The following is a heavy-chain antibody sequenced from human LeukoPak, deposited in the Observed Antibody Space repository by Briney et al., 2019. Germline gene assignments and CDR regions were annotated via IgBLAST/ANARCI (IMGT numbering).Heavy chain of an antibody. J-gene: IGHJ3*02. CDR1: GFTFSNHY. CDR2: IKTDGSRT. Sequence: GGSLRLSCAASGFTFSNHYMHWVRQAPGKGLVWVSRIKTDGSRTSYADSVKGRFTISRDNTKNTLYVQLNSLRAEDTAVYYCAREGLGSDDAFDIWGQGTQVTVSS. CDR3: AREGLGSDDAFDI. V-gene: IGHV3-74*01. D-gene: IGHD1-26*01.